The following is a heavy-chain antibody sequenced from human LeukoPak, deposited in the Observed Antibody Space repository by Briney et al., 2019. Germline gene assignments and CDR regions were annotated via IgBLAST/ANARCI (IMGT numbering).Heavy chain of an antibody. CDR3: ASDSGHAFYF. Sequence: PGGSLRLSCAASGFTFSSYGMHWVRQAPGKGLVWVSRIYSDGSDKTYADSVRGRFTISRDNAKNTVYLQMNSLRAEDSAVYYCASDSGHAFYFWGQGTMVTVSS. V-gene: IGHV3-74*01. D-gene: IGHD3-10*01. CDR1: GFTFSSYG. CDR2: IYSDGSDK. J-gene: IGHJ3*01.